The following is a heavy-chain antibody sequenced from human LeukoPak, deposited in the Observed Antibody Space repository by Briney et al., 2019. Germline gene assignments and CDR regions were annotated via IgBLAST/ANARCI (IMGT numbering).Heavy chain of an antibody. CDR1: GDSISSYY. CDR2: IYYSRST. V-gene: IGHV4-59*08. J-gene: IGHJ4*02. D-gene: IGHD3-10*01. CDR3: ARHYPYGSGSYSPFYFDY. Sequence: SQTLSLTCTVSGDSISSYYWSWTRQPPGKGLERIGYIYYSRSTNYNPSLKSRVTISVDTSKNQFSLKLSSVTAADTGVYYCARHYPYGSGSYSPFYFDYWGQGTLVTVSS.